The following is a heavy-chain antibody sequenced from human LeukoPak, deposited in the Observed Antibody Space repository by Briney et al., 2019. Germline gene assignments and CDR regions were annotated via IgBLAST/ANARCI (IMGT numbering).Heavy chain of an antibody. CDR1: GFTFSSYS. CDR2: ISSSSTI. J-gene: IGHJ4*02. D-gene: IGHD4-17*01. Sequence: SGGSLRLSCAASGFTFSSYSMNWVRQAPGKGLEWVSYISSSSTIYYADSVKGRFTISRDDAKYSLYLQMNSLRAEDTAVYYCVRGSYGAYDYWGQGSLVTVSS. V-gene: IGHV3-48*04. CDR3: VRGSYGAYDY.